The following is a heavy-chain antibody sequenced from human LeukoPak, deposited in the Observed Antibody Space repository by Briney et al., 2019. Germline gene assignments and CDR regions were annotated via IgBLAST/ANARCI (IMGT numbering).Heavy chain of an antibody. D-gene: IGHD6-19*01. CDR2: IYTSGST. CDR3: ARDNIGQWLPEDYFDY. Sequence: PSETLSLTCTVSGGSISSYYWSWIRQPAGKGLEWIGRIYTSGSTNYNPSLKSRVTTSVDTSKNQFSLKLSSVTAADTAVYYCARDNIGQWLPEDYFDYWGQGTLVTVSS. CDR1: GGSISSYY. J-gene: IGHJ4*02. V-gene: IGHV4-4*07.